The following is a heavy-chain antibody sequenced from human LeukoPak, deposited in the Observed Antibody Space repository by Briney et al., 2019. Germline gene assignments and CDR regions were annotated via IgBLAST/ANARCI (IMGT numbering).Heavy chain of an antibody. CDR3: ARHPIYYDSSGYYQNYYYGMDV. Sequence: PSETLSLTCAVYGGSFSGYYWSWIRQPPGKGLEWIGEINHSGSTNYNPSLKSRVTISVDTSKNQFSLKLSSVTAADTAVYYCARHPIYYDSSGYYQNYYYGMDVWGQGTTVTVSS. CDR2: INHSGST. V-gene: IGHV4-34*01. CDR1: GGSFSGYY. J-gene: IGHJ6*02. D-gene: IGHD3-22*01.